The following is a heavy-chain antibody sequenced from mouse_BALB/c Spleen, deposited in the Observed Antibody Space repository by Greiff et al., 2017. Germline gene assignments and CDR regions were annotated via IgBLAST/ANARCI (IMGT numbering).Heavy chain of an antibody. V-gene: IGHV1S29*02. D-gene: IGHD2-3*01. J-gene: IGHJ4*01. CDR2: IYPYNGGT. CDR1: GYTFTDYN. Sequence: VQLKESGPELVKPGASVKISCKASGYTFTDYNMHWVKQSHGKSLEWIGYIYPYNGGTGYNQKFKSKATLTVDNSSSTAYMELRSLTSEDSAVYYCARVEGDGYYDYAMDYWGQGTSVTVSS. CDR3: ARVEGDGYYDYAMDY.